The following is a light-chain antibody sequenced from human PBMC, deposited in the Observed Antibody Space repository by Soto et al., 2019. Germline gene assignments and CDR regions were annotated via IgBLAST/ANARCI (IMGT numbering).Light chain of an antibody. V-gene: IGKV3-15*01. J-gene: IGKJ2*01. CDR3: QQYDKWPYT. Sequence: EIVLTQSPATLSVSPGERATLSCRTSQSVGSNLAWYQQKPGQAPRLLIYGAFIRAPGFPVTFRGTGSGSEFTLTISSLQSEDGALDYCQQYDKWPYTVGQGTNLEIK. CDR1: QSVGSN. CDR2: GAF.